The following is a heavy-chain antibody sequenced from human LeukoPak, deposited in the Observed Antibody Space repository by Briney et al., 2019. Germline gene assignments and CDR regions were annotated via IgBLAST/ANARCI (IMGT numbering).Heavy chain of an antibody. CDR1: GFTFGDYA. J-gene: IGHJ4*02. Sequence: PGRSLRLSCTASGFTFGDYAISWVRQAPGQGLECMGRIIPIFGTANYAQKFQGRVTITTDESTSTAYMELSSLRSEDTAVYYCARDNWPAPGPNDYWGQGTLVTVSS. CDR2: IIPIFGTA. CDR3: ARDNWPAPGPNDY. D-gene: IGHD1-20*01. V-gene: IGHV1-69*05.